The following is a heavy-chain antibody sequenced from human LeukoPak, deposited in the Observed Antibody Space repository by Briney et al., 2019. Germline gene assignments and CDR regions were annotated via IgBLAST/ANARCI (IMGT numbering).Heavy chain of an antibody. CDR1: GGSISSGSYY. Sequence: NSSETLSLTCTVSGGSISSGSYYWRWIRQPAXXXXXXXXXXXXXXSTNYNPSLKSRVTISVDTSKNQFSLKLSSVTAADTAVYYCAREEGYCSSTSCYSEMALDYWGQGTLVTVSP. CDR3: AREEGYCSSTSCYSEMALDY. J-gene: IGHJ4*02. D-gene: IGHD2-2*02. CDR2: XXXXXST. V-gene: IGHV4-61*02.